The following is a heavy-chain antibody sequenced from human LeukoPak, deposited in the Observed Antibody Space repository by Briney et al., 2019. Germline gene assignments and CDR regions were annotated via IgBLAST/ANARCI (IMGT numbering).Heavy chain of an antibody. V-gene: IGHV1-2*06. CDR3: ARDQSACGGDCYPIDY. J-gene: IGHJ4*02. D-gene: IGHD2-21*01. CDR2: INPNSGGT. CDR1: GYTFTGYY. Sequence: ASVKVSCKASGYTFTGYYMHWVRQAPGQGLEWMGRINPNSGGTNYAQKFQGRVTMTRDTSISTAYMELSRLRSDDTAVYYCARDQSACGGDCYPIDYWGQGTLVTVSS.